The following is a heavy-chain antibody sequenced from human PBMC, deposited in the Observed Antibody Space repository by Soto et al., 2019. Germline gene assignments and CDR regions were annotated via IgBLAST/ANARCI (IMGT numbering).Heavy chain of an antibody. V-gene: IGHV3-33*01. CDR3: ARNPLGYCSGGSCYGMDV. CDR1: GFTFSHYG. J-gene: IGHJ6*02. D-gene: IGHD2-15*01. Sequence: APLVESGGGVVQPGRSLRLSCAASGFTFSHYGIHWVRQVPGKGLEWVAIIWYDGSNKYYADSVKGRFTISRDNSKNTVYLEMDSLRAEDTAIYYCARNPLGYCSGGSCYGMDVWGQGTTVTVSS. CDR2: IWYDGSNK.